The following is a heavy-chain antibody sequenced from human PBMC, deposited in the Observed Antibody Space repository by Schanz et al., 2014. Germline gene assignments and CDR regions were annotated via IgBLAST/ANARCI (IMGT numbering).Heavy chain of an antibody. D-gene: IGHD2-15*01. J-gene: IGHJ5*02. CDR2: MNRDSGNT. CDR3: ARGRGCTGGSCYSWFDL. Sequence: QLQLVQSGAEVKKPGSSVKVSCKLSGGTFSSYTISWLRQAPGQGLEWMGWMNRDSGNTGYAQKFQGRVTMTRNNSISTAYMELSSLRSEDTAVYYSARGRGCTGGSCYSWFDLWGQGTLVTVAS. CDR1: GGTFSSYT. V-gene: IGHV1-8*01.